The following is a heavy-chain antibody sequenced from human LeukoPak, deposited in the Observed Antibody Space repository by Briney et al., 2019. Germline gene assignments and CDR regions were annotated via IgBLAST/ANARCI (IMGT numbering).Heavy chain of an antibody. CDR3: ARLLGENVVTAIPSRYYYYCGMDV. CDR2: IYSGGST. V-gene: IGHV3-53*01. J-gene: IGHJ6*02. D-gene: IGHD2-21*02. Sequence: GGSLRLSCAASGFTVSSNYMSWVRQAPGKGLEWVSVIYSGGSTYYADSVKGRFTISRDNSKNTLYLQMNSLRAEDTAVYYCARLLGENVVTAIPSRYYYYCGMDVWGQGTTVTVSS. CDR1: GFTVSSNY.